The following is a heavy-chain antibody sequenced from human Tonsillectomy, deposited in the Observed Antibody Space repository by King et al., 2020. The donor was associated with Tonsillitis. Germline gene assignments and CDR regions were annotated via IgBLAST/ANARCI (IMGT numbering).Heavy chain of an antibody. D-gene: IGHD3-22*01. Sequence: QLVESGGGLVQPGGSLRLSCAASGFTFSSYAMSWVRQARGKGRVWVASISGSVCSTYYADSVKGGFTISRDNSKNTLYLQLNSLRAEDTAVYYCAKDYHYYDRSGYYWRSGRFDYWGQGTLVTVSS. CDR1: GFTFSSYA. CDR2: ISGSVCST. J-gene: IGHJ4*02. CDR3: AKDYHYYDRSGYYWRSGRFDY. V-gene: IGHV3-23*04.